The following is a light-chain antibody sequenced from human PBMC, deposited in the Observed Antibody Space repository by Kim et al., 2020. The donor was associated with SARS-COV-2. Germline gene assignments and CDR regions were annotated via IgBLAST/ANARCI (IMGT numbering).Light chain of an antibody. CDR2: AAS. V-gene: IGKV1-17*01. CDR1: QDITND. CDR3: LQYTDFPWT. J-gene: IGKJ1*01. Sequence: ASVGDRVTLTCRASQDITNDLGWYQQKPGESPKRLIYAASNLQSGVPSRFSGSGSGTEFTLTISSLQPEDFATYYCLQYTDFPWTFGQGTKVDIK.